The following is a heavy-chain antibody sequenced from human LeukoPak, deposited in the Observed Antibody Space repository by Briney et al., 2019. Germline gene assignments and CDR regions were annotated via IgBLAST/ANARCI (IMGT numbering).Heavy chain of an antibody. D-gene: IGHD4-23*01. CDR3: ARGNALSVGTGGVGY. CDR2: IYTSGST. Sequence: SETLSLTCTVSGGSISSGSYYWSWIRQPAGKGLEWIGHIYTSGSTNYNPSLKSRVTISVDTSKNQFSLKLSSVTAADTAVYYCARGNALSVGTGGVGYWGQGNLVTVSS. J-gene: IGHJ4*02. V-gene: IGHV4-61*09. CDR1: GGSISSGSYY.